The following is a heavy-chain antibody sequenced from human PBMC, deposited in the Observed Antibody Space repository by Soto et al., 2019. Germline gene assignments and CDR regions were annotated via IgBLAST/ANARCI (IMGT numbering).Heavy chain of an antibody. CDR2: FIPVYRTL. D-gene: IGHD3-3*01. V-gene: IGHV1-69*13. Sequence: SVKVSCKASGGSFGGSAINWVRQTPGQGLEWLGGFIPVYRTLNYAQKFQGRVTITADESTGTAYMTLSSLASDDTAVYYCATGVIWIGYFTVDNWGQGTLVTVSS. CDR1: GGSFGGSA. CDR3: ATGVIWIGYFTVDN. J-gene: IGHJ4*02.